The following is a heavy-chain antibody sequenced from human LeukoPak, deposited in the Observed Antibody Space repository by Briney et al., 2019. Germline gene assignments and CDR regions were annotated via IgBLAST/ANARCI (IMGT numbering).Heavy chain of an antibody. D-gene: IGHD3-22*01. CDR2: IYYSGST. CDR3: ARLQGYYDSSGYAPGYFQH. Sequence: SSETLSLTCTVSGGSISSYYWSWIRQPPGKGLEWIGYIYYSGSTNYNPSLKSRVTISVDTSKNQFSLKLNSVTAADTAVYYCARLQGYYDSSGYAPGYFQHWGQGTLVTVSS. J-gene: IGHJ1*01. V-gene: IGHV4-59*08. CDR1: GGSISSYY.